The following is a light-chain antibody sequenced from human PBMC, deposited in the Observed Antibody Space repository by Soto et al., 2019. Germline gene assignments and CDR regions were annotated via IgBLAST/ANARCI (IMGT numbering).Light chain of an antibody. CDR2: GAS. V-gene: IGKV3-20*01. CDR1: QSVNSNY. Sequence: EIVLTQSPGTLSLSPGERATLSCRASQSVNSNYLAWYQQKPGQSPRVRIYGASSRATGIPDRFSGSGSGIDFTLTISTLEPEDFAVYYCQQYDNSFRTFGQGTKVEIK. J-gene: IGKJ1*01. CDR3: QQYDNSFRT.